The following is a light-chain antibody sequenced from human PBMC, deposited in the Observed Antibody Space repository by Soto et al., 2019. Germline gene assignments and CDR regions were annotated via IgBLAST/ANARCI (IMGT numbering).Light chain of an antibody. CDR1: QSVSSS. V-gene: IGKV3-11*01. CDR2: GAS. J-gene: IGKJ2*01. Sequence: EIVLTQSPATLSLSPGERATLSCRASQSVSSSLAWYQQKPGQAPRLLIYGASERAPGIPVRFSASGSGTDFTLTISSLEPEDFAVYSCQHRTNWEYTFGQGTKLEIK. CDR3: QHRTNWEYT.